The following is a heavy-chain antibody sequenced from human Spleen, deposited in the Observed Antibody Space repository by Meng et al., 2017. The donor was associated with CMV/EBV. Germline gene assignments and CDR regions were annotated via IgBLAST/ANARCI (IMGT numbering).Heavy chain of an antibody. CDR1: GFTFSNYA. CDR3: AKGGGERVTFDAMDV. CDR2: LLSGGSKT. V-gene: IGHV3-23*05. D-gene: IGHD2-21*02. J-gene: IGHJ6*02. Sequence: GESLKISCATSGFTFSNYAMNWVRQAPGKGLEWVSALLSGGSKTYYADSVKGRFTISRDNAKKTLSLQMNTLRTEDTGLYYCAKGGGERVTFDAMDVWGQGTTVTVSS.